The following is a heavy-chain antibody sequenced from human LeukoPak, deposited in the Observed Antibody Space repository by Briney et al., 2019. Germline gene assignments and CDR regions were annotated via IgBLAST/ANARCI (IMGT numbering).Heavy chain of an antibody. CDR1: GFTFSDYY. Sequence: GGSLRLSCAASGFTFSDYYMSWVRQAPGKGLEWVSVISGSGDSTKYVDSVKGRFTISRDNPTNTLYLQLNSLRAEDTAVYYCARTSKSGDPNVGFDYWGQGTLVTVSS. CDR2: ISGSGDST. J-gene: IGHJ4*02. D-gene: IGHD1-26*01. CDR3: ARTSKSGDPNVGFDY. V-gene: IGHV3-23*01.